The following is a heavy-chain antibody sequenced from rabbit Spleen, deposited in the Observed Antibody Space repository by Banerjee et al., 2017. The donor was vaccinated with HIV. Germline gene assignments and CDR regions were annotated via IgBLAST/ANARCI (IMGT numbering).Heavy chain of an antibody. CDR1: GFSFSNKY. CDR3: ARDLVGVIGWNFYL. CDR2: IANGDGST. V-gene: IGHV1S47*01. D-gene: IGHD5-1*01. J-gene: IGHJ4*01. Sequence: EESGGDLVKPGASLTLTCTASGFSFSNKYYMCWVRQAPGKGLEWIACIANGDGSTYYASWVNGRFTISRSTSLNTVTLQMTSLPAADTATYFCARDLVGVIGWNFYLWGPGTLVTVS.